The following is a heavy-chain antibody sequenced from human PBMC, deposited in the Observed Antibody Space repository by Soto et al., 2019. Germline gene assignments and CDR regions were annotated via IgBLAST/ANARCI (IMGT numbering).Heavy chain of an antibody. D-gene: IGHD3-22*01. CDR3: ARLYYYDSSGYYLKDYYYGMDV. V-gene: IGHV1-58*01. CDR1: GFTFTSSA. J-gene: IGHJ6*02. Sequence: APVKVSCKASGFTFTSSAVQWVRQARGQRLEWIGWIVVGSGNTNYAQKFQERVTITADESTSTAYMELSSLRSEDTAVYYCARLYYYDSSGYYLKDYYYGMDVWGQGTTVTVSS. CDR2: IVVGSGNT.